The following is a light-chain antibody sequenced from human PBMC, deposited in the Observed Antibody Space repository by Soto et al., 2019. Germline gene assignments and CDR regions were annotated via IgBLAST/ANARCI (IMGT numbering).Light chain of an antibody. CDR2: DVS. CDR1: SSDVGGYNY. V-gene: IGLV2-14*01. Sequence: QSALTQPASMSGSPGQSITISCTGTSSDVGGYNYVSWYQQHPGKAPKLMIYDVSSRPSGVSHRFSGSKSGNTASLTISGLQAEDEADYFCSSYTRTTLVVFGGGTKLTVL. CDR3: SSYTRTTLVV. J-gene: IGLJ2*01.